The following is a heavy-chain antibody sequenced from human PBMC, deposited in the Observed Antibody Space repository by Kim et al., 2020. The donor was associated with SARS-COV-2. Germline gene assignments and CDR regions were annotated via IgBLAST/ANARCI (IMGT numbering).Heavy chain of an antibody. CDR2: IYYSGST. Sequence: SETLSLTCTVSGGSIISYYWSWIRQPPGKGLEWIGYIYYSGSTNYNPSLKSRVTISVDTSKNQFFLKLSSVTAADTAAYYCARGFDYWGQGTLVTVSS. CDR3: ARGFDY. J-gene: IGHJ4*02. V-gene: IGHV4-59*01. CDR1: GGSIISYY.